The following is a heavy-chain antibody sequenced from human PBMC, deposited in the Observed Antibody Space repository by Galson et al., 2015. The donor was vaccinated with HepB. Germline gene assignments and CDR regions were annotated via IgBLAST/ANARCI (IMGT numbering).Heavy chain of an antibody. D-gene: IGHD6-19*01. CDR3: ARDLEGLTVPATHY. CDR1: GYTFTSYG. J-gene: IGHJ4*02. CDR2: ISAYNGNT. V-gene: IGHV1-18*01. Sequence: SVKVSCKASGYTFTSYGITWVRQAPGQGLEWMGWISAYNGNTYYAQKLRGRVTMTTDTSTSIAYMELRSPRSDDTAVYYCARDLEGLTVPATHYWGQGTLVTVSS.